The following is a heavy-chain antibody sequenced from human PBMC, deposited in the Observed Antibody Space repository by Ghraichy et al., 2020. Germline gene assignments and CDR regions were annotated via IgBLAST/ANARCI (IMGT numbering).Heavy chain of an antibody. D-gene: IGHD2-2*01. Sequence: SQTLSLTCTVSGGSISSYYWSWIRQPPGKGLEWIGYIYYRGSTNYNPSLKSRVTISVDTSKNQFSLKLSTVTAADTAVYYCARGLAVVPAAAHLGYYGMDVWGQGTTVTVS. V-gene: IGHV4-59*01. CDR2: IYYRGST. CDR1: GGSISSYY. CDR3: ARGLAVVPAAAHLGYYGMDV. J-gene: IGHJ6*02.